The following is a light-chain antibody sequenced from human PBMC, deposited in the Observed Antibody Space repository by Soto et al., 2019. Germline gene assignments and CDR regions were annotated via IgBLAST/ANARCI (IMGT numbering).Light chain of an antibody. Sequence: QSALTQPASVSGSPGQSITISCAGTMRDVGAYNLVSWYQQHPGRAPQLIIYEVRNRPSGISFRFSGSKSGNTASLTISGVQAEDEADYYCSFYTSKSSLIFGGGTKLTV. V-gene: IGLV2-14*01. CDR1: MRDVGAYNL. J-gene: IGLJ2*01. CDR2: EVR. CDR3: SFYTSKSSLI.